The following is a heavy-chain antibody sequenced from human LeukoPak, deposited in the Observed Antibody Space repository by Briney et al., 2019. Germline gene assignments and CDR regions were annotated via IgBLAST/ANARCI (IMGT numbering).Heavy chain of an antibody. CDR2: IKQDGSEK. J-gene: IGHJ2*01. CDR1: GFTFSTYW. V-gene: IGHV3-7*04. CDR3: ARGGDLGYWYFDL. Sequence: GGSLRLSCAASGFTFSTYWMSWVRQAPGKGLEWVANIKQDGSEKYYVDSVKGRFTISRDNAKNSLYLQMNSLRAEDTAVYYCARGGDLGYWYFDLWGRGTLVTVSS. D-gene: IGHD2-21*02.